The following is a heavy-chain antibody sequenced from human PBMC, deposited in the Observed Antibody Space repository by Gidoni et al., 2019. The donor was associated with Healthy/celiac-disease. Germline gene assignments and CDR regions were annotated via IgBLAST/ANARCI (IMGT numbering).Heavy chain of an antibody. CDR3: ARSIVTTRRLPYPYGMDV. V-gene: IGHV3-13*01. CDR1: GFTFSRYD. J-gene: IGHJ6*02. CDR2: IGTAGDT. D-gene: IGHD1-26*01. Sequence: EVQLVESGVGLVQPGGSLRLSCAASGFTFSRYDMHWVRQATGKGLEWVSAIGTAGDTYYPGSVKGRFTISRENAKNSLYLQMNSLRAGDTAVYYCARSIVTTRRLPYPYGMDVWGQGTTVTVSS.